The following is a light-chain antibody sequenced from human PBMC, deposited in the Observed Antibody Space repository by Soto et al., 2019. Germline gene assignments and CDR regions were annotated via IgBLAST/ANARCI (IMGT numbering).Light chain of an antibody. CDR1: QSVSSY. CDR2: DAS. Sequence: EIVLTQSPATLSLSPGERATLSCRASQSVSSYLAWYQQKPGQAPRLLIYDASNRATGIPARFSGSGSGTDFPLTIRSLEPVDFAVYYCQQRSNWPPFGPGTKVDIK. V-gene: IGKV3-11*01. J-gene: IGKJ3*01. CDR3: QQRSNWPP.